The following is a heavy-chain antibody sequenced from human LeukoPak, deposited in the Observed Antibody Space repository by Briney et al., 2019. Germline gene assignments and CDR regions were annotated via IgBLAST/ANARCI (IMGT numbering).Heavy chain of an antibody. J-gene: IGHJ6*02. V-gene: IGHV1-18*01. CDR2: ISAYNGNT. CDR3: ARVPLGGYNYYYYGMDV. CDR1: GYTFTSYG. Sequence: GASVKVSCKASGYTFTSYGISWVRQAPGQGLEWMGWISAYNGNTNYAQKLQGRVTMTTDTSTSTAYMELRSLRSDDTAVYYCARVPLGGYNYYYYGMDVWGQGTTVTVSS. D-gene: IGHD5-18*01.